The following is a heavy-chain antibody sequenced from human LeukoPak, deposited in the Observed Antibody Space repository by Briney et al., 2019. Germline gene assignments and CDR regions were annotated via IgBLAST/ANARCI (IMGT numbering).Heavy chain of an antibody. CDR2: ISDSGTIT. Sequence: PGGSLRLSCAASGVTFTNHEMAWVRQAPGMGLEWVSYISDSGTITKYVDAVKGRFTISRDNARNSVYLQMESLRVEDTALYYCAGGPQYGGSYVDWGQGTLVTVSS. J-gene: IGHJ4*02. V-gene: IGHV3-48*03. D-gene: IGHD1-26*01. CDR1: GVTFTNHE. CDR3: AGGPQYGGSYVD.